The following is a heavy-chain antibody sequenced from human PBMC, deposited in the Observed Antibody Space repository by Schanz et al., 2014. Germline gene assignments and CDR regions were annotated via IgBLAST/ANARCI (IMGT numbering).Heavy chain of an antibody. D-gene: IGHD3-10*01. J-gene: IGHJ3*02. Sequence: VQLVESGGGVVQPGRSLRLSCAASGFTFSSYAMSWVRQAPGKGLEWVSYVSRSTPDIYYADSVKGRFTISRDNAKNSLFLQMNSLRPEDTAVYYCAKGRFGELSAFDIWGQGTMVTVSS. V-gene: IGHV3-21*02. CDR2: VSRSTPDI. CDR3: AKGRFGELSAFDI. CDR1: GFTFSSYA.